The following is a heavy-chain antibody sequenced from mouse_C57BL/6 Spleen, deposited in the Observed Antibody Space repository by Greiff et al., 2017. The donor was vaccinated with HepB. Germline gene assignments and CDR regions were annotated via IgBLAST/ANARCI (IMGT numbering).Heavy chain of an antibody. J-gene: IGHJ2*01. CDR1: GYSITSGYD. Sequence: DVQLQESGPGMVKPSQSLSLTCTVTGYSITSGYDWHWIRHFPGNKLEWMGYISYSGSTNYNPSLKSRISITHDTSKNHFFLKLNSVTTEDTATYYCARIYYDYDGGYFDYWGQGTTLTVSS. CDR2: ISYSGST. D-gene: IGHD2-4*01. CDR3: ARIYYDYDGGYFDY. V-gene: IGHV3-1*01.